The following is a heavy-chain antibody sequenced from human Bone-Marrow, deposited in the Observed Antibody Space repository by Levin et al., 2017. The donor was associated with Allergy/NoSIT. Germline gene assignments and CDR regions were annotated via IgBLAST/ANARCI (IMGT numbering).Heavy chain of an antibody. CDR2: ISNIGTT. CDR3: ARLPTGYPNWFHP. J-gene: IGHJ5*02. D-gene: IGHD3-9*01. V-gene: IGHV4-39*01. CDR1: GDSISSTSAT. Sequence: SETLSLTCTVSGDSISSTSATWGWLRQPPGKGLEWIGTISNIGTTYYNPSLKSRVTISVDTSKNQFSLKLSSVTAADTSIYYCARLPTGYPNWFHPWGQGTLVTVSS.